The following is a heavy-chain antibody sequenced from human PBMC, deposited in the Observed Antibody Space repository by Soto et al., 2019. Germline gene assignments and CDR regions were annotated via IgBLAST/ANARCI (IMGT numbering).Heavy chain of an antibody. V-gene: IGHV1-69*06. CDR1: GGTFSSYA. Sequence: SVKVSCKASGGTFSSYAISWVRQAPGQGLEWMGGIIPIFGTANYAQKFQGRVTITADKSTSTAYMELSSLRSEDTAVYYCARLKTYSSSWPNYYYYGMDVWGQGTTVTV. D-gene: IGHD6-13*01. CDR2: IIPIFGTA. J-gene: IGHJ6*02. CDR3: ARLKTYSSSWPNYYYYGMDV.